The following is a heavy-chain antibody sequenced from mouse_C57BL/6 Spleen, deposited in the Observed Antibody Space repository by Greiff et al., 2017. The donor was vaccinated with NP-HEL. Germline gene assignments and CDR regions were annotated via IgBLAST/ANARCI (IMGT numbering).Heavy chain of an antibody. Sequence: QVQLKQPGAELVRPGSSVKLSCKASGYTFTSYWMHWVKQRPIQGLEWIGNIDPSDSETHYNQKFKDKATLTVDKSSSTAYMQLSSLTSEDSAVYYCARAPYYDGSSYRYFDVWGTGTTVTVSS. CDR2: IDPSDSET. J-gene: IGHJ1*03. CDR1: GYTFTSYW. CDR3: ARAPYYDGSSYRYFDV. V-gene: IGHV1-52*01. D-gene: IGHD1-1*01.